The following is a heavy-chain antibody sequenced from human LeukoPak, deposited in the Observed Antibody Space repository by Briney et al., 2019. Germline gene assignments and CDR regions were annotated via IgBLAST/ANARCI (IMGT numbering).Heavy chain of an antibody. J-gene: IGHJ4*02. D-gene: IGHD2-2*01. CDR2: INHSGST. CDR3: ARHSQRRFDY. Sequence: SETLSLTCAVYGGSFSGYYWSWIRQPPGKGLEWIGEINHSGSTNYNPSLKSRVTISVDTSKNQFSLKLSSVTAADTTVYYCARHSQRRFDYWGQGTLVTVSS. CDR1: GGSFSGYY. V-gene: IGHV4-34*01.